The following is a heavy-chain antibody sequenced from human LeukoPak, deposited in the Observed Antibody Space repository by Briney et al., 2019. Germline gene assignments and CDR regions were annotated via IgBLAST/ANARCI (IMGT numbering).Heavy chain of an antibody. D-gene: IGHD6-19*01. CDR3: ARGARIAVAVNFDY. Sequence: SETLSLTCTVSGYSLSSGYYWGWIRQPPGKGLEWIGSIYHSGSTYYNPSLKRRVTISVDTSKNQFSLKLSSVTAADTAVYYCARGARIAVAVNFDYWGQGTLVTVSA. V-gene: IGHV4-38-2*02. CDR1: GYSLSSGYY. J-gene: IGHJ4*02. CDR2: IYHSGST.